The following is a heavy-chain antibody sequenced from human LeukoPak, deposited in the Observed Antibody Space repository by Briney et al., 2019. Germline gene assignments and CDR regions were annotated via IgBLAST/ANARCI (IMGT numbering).Heavy chain of an antibody. CDR3: ARVFYGSGSYVDP. CDR1: GGSISSYY. J-gene: IGHJ5*02. Sequence: SETLSLTCTVSGGSISSYYWNWIRHPAGKGLEWIGRIHTSGSTNYNPSLKSRVTISVDTSKNQFSLKLSSVTAADTAVYYCARVFYGSGSYVDPWGQGTLVTVSS. CDR2: IHTSGST. D-gene: IGHD3-10*01. V-gene: IGHV4-4*07.